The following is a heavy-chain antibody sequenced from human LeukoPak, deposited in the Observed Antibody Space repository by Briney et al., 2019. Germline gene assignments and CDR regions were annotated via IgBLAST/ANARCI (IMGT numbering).Heavy chain of an antibody. CDR3: ARVHCGGDCIDY. J-gene: IGHJ4*02. CDR2: ISVSGNT. V-gene: IGHV3-23*01. CDR1: GFTLSSYA. D-gene: IGHD2-21*02. Sequence: GGSLRLSCAASGFTLSSYAMSWVGEGPGKGLEWVSAISVSGNTYHADSVKGRFTISRDSSKNTLYLQMNSLRAGDAAVYYCARVHCGGDCIDYWGQGTLVTVSS.